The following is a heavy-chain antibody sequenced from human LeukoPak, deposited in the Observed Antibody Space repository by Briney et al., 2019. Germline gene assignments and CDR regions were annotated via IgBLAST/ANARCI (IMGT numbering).Heavy chain of an antibody. CDR3: ARGRADIVVVVAATLQRDYYYYMDV. D-gene: IGHD2-15*01. CDR2: IYHSGST. CDR1: GYSISSGYY. Sequence: PSETLSLTCTVSGYSISSGYYWGWIRQPPGQGLEWIGSIYHSGSTYYNPSLKSRVTISVDTSKNQFSLKLSSVTAADTAVYYCARGRADIVVVVAATLQRDYYYYMDVWGKGTTVTVSS. V-gene: IGHV4-38-2*02. J-gene: IGHJ6*03.